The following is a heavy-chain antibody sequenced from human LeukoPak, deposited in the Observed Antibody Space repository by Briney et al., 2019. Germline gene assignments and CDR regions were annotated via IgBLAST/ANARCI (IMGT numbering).Heavy chain of an antibody. J-gene: IGHJ4*02. D-gene: IGHD1-1*01. CDR2: ISGSNSYI. CDR1: GFTFSTYD. CDR3: ARALTTLTYEGY. Sequence: GGSLRLSCAASGFTFSTYDISWVRQAPGKGLEWVSSISGSNSYIFYADSVKGRFTVSRDNAKDSLYLQMNSLRAEDTAVYYCARALTTLTYEGYWGQGTLVTVSS. V-gene: IGHV3-21*01.